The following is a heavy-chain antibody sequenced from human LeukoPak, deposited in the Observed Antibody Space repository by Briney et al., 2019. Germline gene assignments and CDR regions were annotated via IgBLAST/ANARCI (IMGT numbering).Heavy chain of an antibody. CDR3: ARGTYYYDSSGYLTGSYFDY. CDR1: GYTFTSYY. CDR2: INPSGGST. D-gene: IGHD3-22*01. Sequence: ASVKVSCKASGYTFTSYYMHWVRQAPGQGLEWMGIINPSGGSTSYAQKFQGRVTMTRDMSTSTVYMELSSLRSEDTAVYYCARGTYYYDSSGYLTGSYFDYWGQGTLVTVSS. J-gene: IGHJ4*02. V-gene: IGHV1-46*01.